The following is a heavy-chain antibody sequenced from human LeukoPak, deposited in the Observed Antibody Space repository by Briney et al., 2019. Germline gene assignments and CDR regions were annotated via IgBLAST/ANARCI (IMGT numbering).Heavy chain of an antibody. J-gene: IGHJ4*02. CDR2: INPNSGGT. CDR3: ARWDSSGDCIDY. CDR1: GYTFTGYY. V-gene: IGHV1-2*02. D-gene: IGHD6-19*01. Sequence: ASVKVSCKASGYTFTGYYMHWVRQAPGQGLEWMGWINPNSGGTNCAQEFQGRVTKTRDTSISTAFMELSRLRSDDTAVYYCARWDSSGDCIDYWGQGTLVTVSS.